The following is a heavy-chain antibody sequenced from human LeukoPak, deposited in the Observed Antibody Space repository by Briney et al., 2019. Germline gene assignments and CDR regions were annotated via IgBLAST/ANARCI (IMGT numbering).Heavy chain of an antibody. J-gene: IGHJ4*02. CDR2: IIPILGIA. V-gene: IGHV1-69*04. D-gene: IGHD6-19*01. Sequence: ASVKVSCKASGGTFSSYAISWVRQAPGQGLEWMGRIIPILGIANYAQKFQGRVTITADKSTSTAYMELSSLRSEDTAVYYCARDISSSGWAVYFDYWGQGTLVTVSS. CDR1: GGTFSSYA. CDR3: ARDISSSGWAVYFDY.